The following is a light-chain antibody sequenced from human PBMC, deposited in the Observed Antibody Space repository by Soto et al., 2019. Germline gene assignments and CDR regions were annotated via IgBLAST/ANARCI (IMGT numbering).Light chain of an antibody. J-gene: IGKJ1*01. CDR2: GAS. Sequence: EIVLTQSPATLSLSPGERATLSCRASQSVSSSYLAWYQQKPGQAPRLLIYGASSRATGIPDRFSGSGSGTDFTLTISRLEPEDFAVYYCQQYGSSPPWWTFGQGTKV. V-gene: IGKV3-20*01. CDR1: QSVSSSY. CDR3: QQYGSSPPWWT.